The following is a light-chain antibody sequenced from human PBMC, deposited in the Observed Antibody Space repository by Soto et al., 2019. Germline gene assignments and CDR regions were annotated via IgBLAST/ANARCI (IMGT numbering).Light chain of an antibody. CDR3: QQYSSWLWT. Sequence: IVMTQSPATLSVSPGERANLSCMASQSVGTKLAWYQQTPGQAPRLLIYGASNRATGVPARISGSVSGTEFTLTIASLQSENFAVYYCQQYSSWLWTFGQGTKVEIK. CDR2: GAS. V-gene: IGKV3-15*01. J-gene: IGKJ1*01. CDR1: QSVGTK.